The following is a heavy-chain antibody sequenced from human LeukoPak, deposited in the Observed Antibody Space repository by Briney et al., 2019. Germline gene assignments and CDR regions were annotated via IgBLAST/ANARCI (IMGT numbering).Heavy chain of an antibody. CDR2: IYYTGST. J-gene: IGHJ4*02. CDR1: IGFVRSTEFY. Sequence: ASETQSLPCTVCIGFVRSTEFYWGWIRQPPGKGLQWIGNIYYTGSTYYNPSLNSRVTMSVDTSQNQFSLKMTSVTAADTAVYYCARLSKGRYFDYIFDYWGQGTLVTVSS. CDR3: ARLSKGRYFDYIFDY. V-gene: IGHV4-39*01. D-gene: IGHD3-9*01.